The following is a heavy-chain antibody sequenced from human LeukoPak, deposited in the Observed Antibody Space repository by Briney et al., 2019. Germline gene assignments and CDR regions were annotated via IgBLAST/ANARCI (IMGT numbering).Heavy chain of an antibody. CDR1: GGSFSGYY. V-gene: IGHV4-34*01. D-gene: IGHD6-19*01. J-gene: IGHJ4*02. CDR3: AREQLNSNYRYSSGWYYFDY. CDR2: INHSGST. Sequence: SETLSLTCAVYGGSFSGYYWSWIRQPPGKGLEWIGEINHSGSTNYNPSLKSRVTISVDTSKNQFSLKLSSVTAADTAVYYCAREQLNSNYRYSSGWYYFDYWGQGTLVTVSS.